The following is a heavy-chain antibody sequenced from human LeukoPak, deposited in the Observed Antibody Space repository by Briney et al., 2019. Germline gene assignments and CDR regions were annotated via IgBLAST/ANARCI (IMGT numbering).Heavy chain of an antibody. CDR2: IYSGGIT. CDR3: ATLGSIVWGRTGTASSL. V-gene: IGHV3-53*05. CDR1: GSSVSSNY. Sequence: GRSLRLSCAASGSSVSSNYISWVRQAPGKGLEWVSIIYSGGITYYADSVKGRFTITRDNSKNTLYLQMNNLRAEDTAVYYCATLGSIVWGRTGTASSLWGQGTPVTVSS. J-gene: IGHJ4*02. D-gene: IGHD2-21*02.